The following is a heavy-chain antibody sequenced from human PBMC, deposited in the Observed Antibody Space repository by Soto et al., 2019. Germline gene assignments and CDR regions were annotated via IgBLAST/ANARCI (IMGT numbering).Heavy chain of an antibody. J-gene: IGHJ4*02. CDR2: INAYSGDR. D-gene: IGHD4-17*01. CDR3: ASANYGDSDY. Sequence: QGELVQSGAEVKKPGASVKVSCKASGYTFPSSTISWLRQAPGQGLEWLGWINAYSGDRKFAQRCQGRVTRTTDTSTSTAYLELTSLTSDDTAIYYCASANYGDSDYWGQGTLLTVSS. CDR1: GYTFPSST. V-gene: IGHV1-18*01.